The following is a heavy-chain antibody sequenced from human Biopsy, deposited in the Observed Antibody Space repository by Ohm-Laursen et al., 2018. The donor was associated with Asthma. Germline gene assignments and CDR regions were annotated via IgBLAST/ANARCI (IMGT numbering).Heavy chain of an antibody. CDR1: GFSLSSSGAN. D-gene: IGHD1-14*01. CDR3: TRHNDY. V-gene: IGHV2-70*04. J-gene: IGHJ4*02. Sequence: PTQTPTLTCSFSGFSLSSSGANVNWIRQPPGKALEWLARIDWEEDKFYSTSLRTRLTISKGSSEDQVVLTMTNMGPVDTATYYCTRHNDYWGPGILVTVSS. CDR2: IDWEEDK.